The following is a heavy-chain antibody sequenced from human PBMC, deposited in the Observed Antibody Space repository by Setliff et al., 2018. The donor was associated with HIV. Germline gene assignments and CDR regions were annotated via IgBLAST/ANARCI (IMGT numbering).Heavy chain of an antibody. J-gene: IGHJ6*03. CDR2: INHRGST. CDR3: ALGTYYYYMDV. CDR1: GGSFSGYY. V-gene: IGHV4-34*01. D-gene: IGHD1-1*01. Sequence: SETLSLTCAVYGGSFSGYYWSWIRQPPGKWLEWLGEINHRGSTNCNPSLKSRVSISVDTSKNQFSLKLSSVTAADTAVYYCALGTYYYYMDVWGKGTTVTVSS.